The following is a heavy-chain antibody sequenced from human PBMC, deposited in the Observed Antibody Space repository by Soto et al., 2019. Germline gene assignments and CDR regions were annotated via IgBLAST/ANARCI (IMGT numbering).Heavy chain of an antibody. CDR2: ISAYNGNT. V-gene: IGHV1-18*01. CDR3: ASSELFLEWLLHPGAYYYGMDV. D-gene: IGHD3-3*01. J-gene: IGHJ6*02. Sequence: ASVKVSCKASGYTFTSYGISWVRQAPGQGLEWMGWISAYNGNTNYAQKLQGRVTMTTDTSTSTAYMELRSLRSDDTAVYYCASSELFLEWLLHPGAYYYGMDVWGQGTTVTVSS. CDR1: GYTFTSYG.